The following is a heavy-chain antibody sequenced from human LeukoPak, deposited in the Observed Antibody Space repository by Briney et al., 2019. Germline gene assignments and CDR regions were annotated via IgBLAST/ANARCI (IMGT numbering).Heavy chain of an antibody. CDR1: GFNFNNYA. D-gene: IGHD3-3*01. Sequence: QSGGSLRLSCAASGFNFNNYAMSWVRQAPGKGLEWVSTISVTGGDTEYAHSVRGRFTISRDNSKNTLFLQINSLRAEDTAVYYCATHNSGYYSEFDYWGQGVLVTVSS. CDR2: ISVTGGDT. J-gene: IGHJ4*02. CDR3: ATHNSGYYSEFDY. V-gene: IGHV3-23*01.